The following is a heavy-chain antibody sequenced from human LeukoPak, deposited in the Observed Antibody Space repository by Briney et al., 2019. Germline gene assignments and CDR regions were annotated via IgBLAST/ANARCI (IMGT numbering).Heavy chain of an antibody. CDR2: IYCSGST. D-gene: IGHD6-13*01. J-gene: IGHJ3*02. CDR1: GGSISSSSYY. Sequence: PSETLSLTCTVSGGSISSSSYYWGWIRQPPGKGLEWIVCIYCSGSTYYNPSLKSRVTISVHTSKDQFSLKLSSVNAADTAVYYCARLTVMFFSRQLVAFDIWGQGTMVTVSS. CDR3: ARLTVMFFSRQLVAFDI. V-gene: IGHV4-39*01.